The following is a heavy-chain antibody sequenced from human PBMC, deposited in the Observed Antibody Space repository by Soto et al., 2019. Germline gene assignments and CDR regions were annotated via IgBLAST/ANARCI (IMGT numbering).Heavy chain of an antibody. CDR2: FYYSGST. CDR3: ARGVDDSSGYYYDFDY. V-gene: IGHV4-31*03. J-gene: IGHJ4*02. CDR1: GGSISSGGYY. D-gene: IGHD3-22*01. Sequence: QVQLQESGPGLVKPSQTLSLTCTVSGGSISSGGYYWSWIRQHPGKGLEWIGYFYYSGSTYYNPSLYRRVTISVDTSKNQFSLKLSSVTAADTAVYYCARGVDDSSGYYYDFDYWGQGTLVTVSS.